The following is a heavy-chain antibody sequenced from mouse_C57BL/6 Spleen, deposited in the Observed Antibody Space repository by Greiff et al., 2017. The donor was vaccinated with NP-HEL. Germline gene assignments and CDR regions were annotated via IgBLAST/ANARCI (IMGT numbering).Heavy chain of an antibody. CDR1: GYTFTSYW. CDR2: IDPSDSYT. J-gene: IGHJ4*01. D-gene: IGHD2-5*01. CDR3: ASPYYSNYVRYAMDY. V-gene: IGHV1-59*01. Sequence: QVQLQQPGAELVRPGTSVKLSCKASGYTFTSYWMHWVKQRPGQGLEWIGVIDPSDSYTNYNQKFKGKATLTVDTSSSTAYMQLSSLTSEDSAVYYCASPYYSNYVRYAMDYWGQGTSVTVSS.